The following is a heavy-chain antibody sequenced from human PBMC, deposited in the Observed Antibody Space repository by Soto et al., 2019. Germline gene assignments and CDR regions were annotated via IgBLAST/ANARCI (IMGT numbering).Heavy chain of an antibody. CDR2: ISYDGSKK. CDR3: AKDAGKPQPLWFGVSAGEPLDX. Sequence: TGGSLRLSFAASGFTFSSYGMHWVRQAPGKGLEWVSFISYDGSKKYYADSVKGRFTISRDNSKNTLYLQMNSLRAEDTAVYYCAKDAGKPQPLWFGVSAGEPLDXWGQATLVTVSX. J-gene: IGHJ4*02. CDR1: GFTFSSYG. V-gene: IGHV3-30*18. D-gene: IGHD3-10*01.